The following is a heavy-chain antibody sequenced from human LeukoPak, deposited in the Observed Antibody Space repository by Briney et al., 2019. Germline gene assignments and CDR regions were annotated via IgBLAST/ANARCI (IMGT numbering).Heavy chain of an antibody. CDR1: GFTFSSYS. V-gene: IGHV3-48*04. Sequence: GGSLRLSCAASGFTFSSYSMNWVRQAPGKGLEWVSYISSTSTTKYYADSVKGRFTISRDNSKNSLDLQMNRLTAEDTAVYYCARDRSLVDGDYGVWFDAWGQGSLVTVSS. CDR3: ARDRSLVDGDYGVWFDA. J-gene: IGHJ5*02. CDR2: ISSTSTTK. D-gene: IGHD4-17*01.